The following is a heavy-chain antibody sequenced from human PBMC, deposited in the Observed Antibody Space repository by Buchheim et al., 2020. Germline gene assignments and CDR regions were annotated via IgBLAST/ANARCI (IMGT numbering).Heavy chain of an antibody. CDR1: GYTFTSYY. CDR2: INPSGGST. D-gene: IGHD2-15*01. CDR3: ARESVYCSGGSCYSWFDP. V-gene: IGHV1-46*01. J-gene: IGHJ5*02. Sequence: QVQLVQSGAEVKKPGASVKVSCKASGYTFTSYYMHWVRQAPGQGLEWMGIINPSGGSTSYAQTFQGRVTMTRATSPRTAHMELSSLRSEDTAVYYCARESVYCSGGSCYSWFDPWGQGTL.